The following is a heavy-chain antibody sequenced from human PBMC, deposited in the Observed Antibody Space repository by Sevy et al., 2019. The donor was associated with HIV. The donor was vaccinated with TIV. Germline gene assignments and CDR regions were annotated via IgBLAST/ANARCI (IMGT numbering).Heavy chain of an antibody. CDR1: GYTFTSYA. CDR3: ARGYYYDSSGYSPSFDY. Sequence: ASVKVSCKASGYTFTSYAMHWVRQAPGQRLEWMGWINADNGNTKYSQKFQGRVTITRDTSASTAYMELSSLRSEDTAVYYCARGYYYDSSGYSPSFDYWGQGTLVTVSS. CDR2: INADNGNT. V-gene: IGHV1-3*01. D-gene: IGHD3-22*01. J-gene: IGHJ4*02.